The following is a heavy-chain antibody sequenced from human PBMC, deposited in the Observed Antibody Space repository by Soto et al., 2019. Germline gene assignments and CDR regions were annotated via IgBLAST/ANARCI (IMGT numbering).Heavy chain of an antibody. Sequence: GASVKVSCKASGYTFTTYGIIWVRQAPGQGLEWMGWINPNSGHTNYAQNLKDRATMTTDTSTNTAYMELRTLTSDDTAVYFCARGQVVNFDNWFDPWGQGTLVTVS. CDR3: ARGQVVNFDNWFDP. CDR2: INPNSGHT. D-gene: IGHD3-22*01. CDR1: GYTFTTYG. V-gene: IGHV1-18*01. J-gene: IGHJ5*02.